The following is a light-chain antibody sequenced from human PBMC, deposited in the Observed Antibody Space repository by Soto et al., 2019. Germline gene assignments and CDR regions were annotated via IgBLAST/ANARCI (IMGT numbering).Light chain of an antibody. Sequence: EIVLTQSPGTLSLSPGERATLSCRASNTISSSYLAWYQQKPGQAPSLLMYGISRRITGIPDRVSGTGSGTDFTRTITRVEPEDFAVYYCQQYVTSAPRTFGQGTKVETK. V-gene: IGKV3-20*01. J-gene: IGKJ1*01. CDR2: GIS. CDR1: NTISSSY. CDR3: QQYVTSAPRT.